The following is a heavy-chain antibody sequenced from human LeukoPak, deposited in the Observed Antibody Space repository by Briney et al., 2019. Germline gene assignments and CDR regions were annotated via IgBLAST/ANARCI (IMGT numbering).Heavy chain of an antibody. J-gene: IGHJ2*01. CDR1: GFTLSSYA. CDR3: APLPSGTRYFDP. Sequence: GGSLRLSCAASGFTLSSYAMSWVRQAPGKGLEWVSGISGSGGSTYYADSVKGRFTISRDNSKNTLYLQMNSLRAEDTAVYYCAPLPSGTRYFDPWGRGTLVTVSS. V-gene: IGHV3-23*01. CDR2: ISGSGGST.